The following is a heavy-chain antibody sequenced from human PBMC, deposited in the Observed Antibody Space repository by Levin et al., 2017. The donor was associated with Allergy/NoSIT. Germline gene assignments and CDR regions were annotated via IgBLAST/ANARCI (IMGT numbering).Heavy chain of an antibody. CDR1: GFTFSDYY. Sequence: GESPKISCAASGFTFSDYYMSWIRQAPGKGLEWVSYISSSSSYTNYADSVKGRFTISRDNAKNSLYLQMNSLRAEDTAVYYCARGYHLLDYWGQGTLVTVSS. J-gene: IGHJ4*02. D-gene: IGHD2-2*01. V-gene: IGHV3-11*05. CDR3: ARGYHLLDY. CDR2: ISSSSSYT.